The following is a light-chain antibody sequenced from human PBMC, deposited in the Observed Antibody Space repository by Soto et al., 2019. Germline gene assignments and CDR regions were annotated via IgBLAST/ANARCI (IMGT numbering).Light chain of an antibody. Sequence: QSALTQPPSVSGSPGQSVTISRTGTSTDFVSYNRVSWYQQPPGTAPKLIIYEASNRPSGVPDRFSGSKSGNTASLTISGLQAADEADYYCSLYTSENTYVFGTGTKV. CDR1: STDFVSYNR. CDR3: SLYTSENTYV. CDR2: EAS. J-gene: IGLJ1*01. V-gene: IGLV2-18*01.